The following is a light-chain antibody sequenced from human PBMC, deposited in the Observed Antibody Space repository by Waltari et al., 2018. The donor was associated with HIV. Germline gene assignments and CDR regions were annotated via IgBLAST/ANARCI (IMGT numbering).Light chain of an antibody. CDR3: CSYAGSSTYV. J-gene: IGLJ1*01. CDR2: DVI. Sequence: QSALTQPASVSGSPGQSITISCTGTRSDVGGYNHVSWYQQHPGKAPKLMIHDVIKRPSGVSNRFSGSKSGNTASLTISGLQAEDEADYYCCSYAGSSTYVFGTGTKVTVL. CDR1: RSDVGGYNH. V-gene: IGLV2-23*02.